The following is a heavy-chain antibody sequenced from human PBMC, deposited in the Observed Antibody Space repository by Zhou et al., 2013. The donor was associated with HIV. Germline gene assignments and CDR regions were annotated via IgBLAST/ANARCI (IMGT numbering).Heavy chain of an antibody. V-gene: IGHV1-69*04. CDR3: ARDGFGGYYMDV. J-gene: IGHJ6*03. CDR2: IIPILGIA. CDR1: GGTFSSYA. D-gene: IGHD3-10*01. Sequence: QAQLVQSGAEVKKPGSSVKVSCKASGGTFSSYAISWVRQAPGQGLEWMGRIIPILGIANYAQKFQGRVTITADKSTSTAYMELSSLRSEDTAVYYCARDGFGGYYMDVWGKGTTVTVSS.